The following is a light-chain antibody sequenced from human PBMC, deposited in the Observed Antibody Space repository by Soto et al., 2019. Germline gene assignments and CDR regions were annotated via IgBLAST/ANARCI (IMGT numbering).Light chain of an antibody. Sequence: DSQMTQSPSSLSASVGDSVSITCRASQSISNYLHWYQHKPGKAPNLLIYSASSLENGVPSRFSGSGSGTDFTLTISSLQPEDFATYYCQQSYGTISFGQGTRLEIK. CDR2: SAS. CDR3: QQSYGTIS. V-gene: IGKV1-39*01. J-gene: IGKJ5*01. CDR1: QSISNY.